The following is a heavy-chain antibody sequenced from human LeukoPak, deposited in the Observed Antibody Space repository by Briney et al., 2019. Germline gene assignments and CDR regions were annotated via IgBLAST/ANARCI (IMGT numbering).Heavy chain of an antibody. CDR3: ARGGAVNGFDI. D-gene: IGHD6-19*01. CDR2: IYHSGST. V-gene: IGHV4-34*01. CDR1: GGAFCNFF. Sequence: EPSETPSLTCGGSGGAFCNFFWEWNPPTPGEGVGWIRQIYHSGSTGYNPSLKSRVTISVDTSKTHFSLNLTSVTAADTAVYYCARGGAVNGFDIWGQGTRVTVSS. J-gene: IGHJ3*02.